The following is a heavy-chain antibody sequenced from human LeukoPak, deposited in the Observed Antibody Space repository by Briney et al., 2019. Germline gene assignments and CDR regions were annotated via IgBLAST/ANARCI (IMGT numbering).Heavy chain of an antibody. D-gene: IGHD6-6*01. CDR3: ARDERGSSSPYYYYYYMDV. Sequence: GSSVKVSCKASGGTFSSYAISWVRQAPEQGLEWMGGIIPIFGTANYAQKFQGRVTITADKSTSTAYMELSSLRSEDTAVYYCARDERGSSSPYYYYYYMDVWGKGTTVTVSS. CDR2: IIPIFGTA. V-gene: IGHV1-69*06. J-gene: IGHJ6*03. CDR1: GGTFSSYA.